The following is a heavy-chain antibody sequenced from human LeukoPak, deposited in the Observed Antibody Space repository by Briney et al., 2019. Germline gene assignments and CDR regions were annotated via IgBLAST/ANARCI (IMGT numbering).Heavy chain of an antibody. J-gene: IGHJ4*02. V-gene: IGHV4-59*01. CDR3: ARGGSWFGYYYFDY. D-gene: IGHD3-10*01. CDR2: IYYSGST. Sequence: SETLSLTCTVSGGSISSYYWSWIRQPPGKGLEWIGYIYYSGSTNYNPSLKSRVTISVDTSKNQFSLKLSSVTAADAAVYYCARGGSWFGYYYFDYWGQGTLVTVSS. CDR1: GGSISSYY.